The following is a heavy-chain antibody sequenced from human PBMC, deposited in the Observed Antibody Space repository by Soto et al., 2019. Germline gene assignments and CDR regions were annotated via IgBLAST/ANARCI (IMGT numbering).Heavy chain of an antibody. V-gene: IGHV4-31*03. CDR2: IYYSGST. J-gene: IGHJ4*02. CDR1: GDSINSASYY. Sequence: QVQLQESGPGLVKPSQTLSLTCTVSGDSINSASYYWGWIRQHPGKGLEWIAYIYYSGSTYYNPSLKSRLSISIDTSKNEFSLKVDSVTAADTAVYYCARAKADCGRTSCCVMPFEYWGQGTLVTVSS. CDR3: ARAKADCGRTSCCVMPFEY. D-gene: IGHD2-2*01.